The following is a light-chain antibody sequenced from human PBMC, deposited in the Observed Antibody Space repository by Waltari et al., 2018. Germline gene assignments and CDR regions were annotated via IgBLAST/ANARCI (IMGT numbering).Light chain of an antibody. Sequence: QSALTQPASVSGSPGQSITISCTGTRSDVGRYNYVARSQPYPGKAPKLMIAGVSNRPSGISKLFSGSKSGNTAALTISGLQAEDEAYYYCSSYTGRSTLLYVFGTGTKVTVL. CDR2: GVS. V-gene: IGLV2-14*01. CDR1: RSDVGRYNY. CDR3: SSYTGRSTLLYV. J-gene: IGLJ1*01.